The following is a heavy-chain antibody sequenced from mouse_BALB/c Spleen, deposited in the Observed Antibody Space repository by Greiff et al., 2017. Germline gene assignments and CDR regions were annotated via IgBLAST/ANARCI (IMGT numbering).Heavy chain of an antibody. CDR3: ARDYYGISYVGFAY. J-gene: IGHJ3*01. CDR2: IDPANGNT. V-gene: IGHV14-3*02. Sequence: EVKLVESGAELVKPGASVKLSCTASGFNIKDTYMHWVKQRPEQGLEWIGRIDPANGNTKYDPKFQGKATITADTSSNTAYLQLSSLTSEDTAVYYCARDYYGISYVGFAYWGQGTLVTVSA. CDR1: GFNIKDTY. D-gene: IGHD1-1*01.